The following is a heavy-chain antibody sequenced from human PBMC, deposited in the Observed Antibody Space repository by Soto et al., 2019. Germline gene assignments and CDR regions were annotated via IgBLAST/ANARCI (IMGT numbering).Heavy chain of an antibody. CDR1: GFTFSNYW. CDR3: ARGASGRYYRDV. Sequence: DEQVVESGGGLVQPGGSLRLSCTASGFTFSNYWIHWVRPASGKGLVWVSRIKGDGSITNYADSVRGRFSISRDNAKNTVYLQMDSLRAEDTAVYYCARGASGRYYRDVWGKGSTVTVS. D-gene: IGHD3-10*01. CDR2: IKGDGSIT. J-gene: IGHJ6*03. V-gene: IGHV3-74*01.